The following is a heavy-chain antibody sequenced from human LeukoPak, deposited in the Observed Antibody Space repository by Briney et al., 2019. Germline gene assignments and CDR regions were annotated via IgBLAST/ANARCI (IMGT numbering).Heavy chain of an antibody. D-gene: IGHD1-14*01. V-gene: IGHV4-61*02. CDR2: IYTSGST. Sequence: SETLSLTCTVSGGAISSGSYYWSWIRQPAGKGLEWIGRIYTSGSTNYNPSLTSRVTISVDTSKNQFSLKLSPLSAAYTAVYYSARDSPMRSELRAYYYSYIDVWGKGKPVTVSS. CDR1: GGAISSGSYY. J-gene: IGHJ6*03. CDR3: ARDSPMRSELRAYYYSYIDV.